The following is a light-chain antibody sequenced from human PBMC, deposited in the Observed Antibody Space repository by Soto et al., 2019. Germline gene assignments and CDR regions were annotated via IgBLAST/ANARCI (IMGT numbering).Light chain of an antibody. CDR3: QQSYSGPLT. CDR2: KAS. CDR1: HTISSW. V-gene: IGKV1-5*03. Sequence: DIQRTQSPSTLSGSVGDRVTITCRASHTISSWLAWYQQKPWKAPKLLIYKASTLKSGVPSRFSGSGSGTEFTLSISSLQPEDFATYYCQQSYSGPLTFGGGTKVDIK. J-gene: IGKJ4*01.